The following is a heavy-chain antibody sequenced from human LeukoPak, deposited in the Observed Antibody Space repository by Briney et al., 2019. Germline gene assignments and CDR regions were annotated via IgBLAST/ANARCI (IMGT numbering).Heavy chain of an antibody. Sequence: GGSLRLSCAASGFTFSDYYMSWIRQAPGKWLEWVSYISSSGSTIYYADSVKGRFTISRDNAKNSLYLQMNSLRAEDTAVYYCARFRSGTTRAFDIWGQGTMVTVSS. V-gene: IGHV3-11*01. J-gene: IGHJ3*02. D-gene: IGHD1-7*01. CDR3: ARFRSGTTRAFDI. CDR2: ISSSGSTI. CDR1: GFTFSDYY.